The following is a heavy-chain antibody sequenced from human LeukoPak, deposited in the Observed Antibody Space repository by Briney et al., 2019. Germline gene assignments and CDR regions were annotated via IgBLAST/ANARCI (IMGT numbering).Heavy chain of an antibody. CDR1: GFTFSCYI. J-gene: IGHJ4*02. Sequence: GGSLSLSCAASGFTFSCYIRNWLRQAPGKGLEWGISISSSSSYIYYAFSVKGGFTISRDNATTSLYLQMTSLRAEDTAVYYCARDYSGDYLGYWGQGTLVTVSS. V-gene: IGHV3-21*03. CDR2: ISSSSSYI. CDR3: ARDYSGDYLGY. D-gene: IGHD2-21*01.